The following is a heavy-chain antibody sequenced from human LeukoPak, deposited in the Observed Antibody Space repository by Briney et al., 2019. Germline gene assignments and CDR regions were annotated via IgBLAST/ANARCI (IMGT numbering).Heavy chain of an antibody. D-gene: IGHD1-26*01. CDR1: GFTFDDYA. CDR3: AREIVGAIKSYFDY. CDR2: IRQDGGLK. Sequence: GGSLRLSCAASGFTFDDYAMHWVRQAPGKGLEWVANIRQDGGLKHYVDSVKGRFTISRDNAENSLYLQMNRLRAEDTAVYYCAREIVGAIKSYFDYWGQGTLVTASS. J-gene: IGHJ4*02. V-gene: IGHV3-7*01.